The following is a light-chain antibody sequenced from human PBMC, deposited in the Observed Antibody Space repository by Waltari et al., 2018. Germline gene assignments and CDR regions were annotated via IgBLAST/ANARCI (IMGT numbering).Light chain of an antibody. J-gene: IGKJ3*01. CDR2: DAS. Sequence: EIVLTQSPATLYLSPGERATLSGRASQSVNTYLARYQQKPGQAPKLLSYDASNRATGMPARFSGSGSGTDFTLTISSLEPEDVAIYYCQQRSQWPPVTFGPGTKVNIK. V-gene: IGKV3-11*01. CDR1: QSVNTY. CDR3: QQRSQWPPVT.